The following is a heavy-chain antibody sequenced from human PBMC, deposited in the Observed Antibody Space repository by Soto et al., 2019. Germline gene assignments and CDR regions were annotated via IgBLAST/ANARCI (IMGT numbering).Heavy chain of an antibody. CDR2: IFHSGST. Sequence: QVQLQESGPGLVKPSGTLSLTCAVSGGSISSNNWWSWVRQPPGKGLEWIGEIFHSGSTHYSPSLKXRXTXSXDKSKKYFSLNLTSVTAADTAVYYCARVYSGSYSDSWGQGTLVTVSS. CDR3: ARVYSGSYSDS. V-gene: IGHV4-4*02. D-gene: IGHD1-26*01. J-gene: IGHJ4*02. CDR1: GGSISSNNW.